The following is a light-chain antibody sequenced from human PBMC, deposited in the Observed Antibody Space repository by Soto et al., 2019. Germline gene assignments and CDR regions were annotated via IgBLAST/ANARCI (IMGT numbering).Light chain of an antibody. J-gene: IGKJ1*01. CDR2: AAS. CDR3: QQDGYSPKT. CDR1: QSVTNNY. Sequence: EIVLTQSPDTLSLSPGESATLSCRASQSVTNNYLAWYQQKPGQAPRLLIYAASSRPTGIPDRFSGSGSGTDFTLTISRLEPEYFAVYYCQQDGYSPKTFGQGT. V-gene: IGKV3-20*01.